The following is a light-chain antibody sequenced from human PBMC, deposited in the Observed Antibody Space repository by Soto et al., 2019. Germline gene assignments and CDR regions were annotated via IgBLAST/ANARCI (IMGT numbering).Light chain of an antibody. CDR3: QQYNKWPRT. Sequence: VLSQSPGTLSLTPGERATLSCRASQSISSNLAWYQQKPGQAPRLLIYGASSRATGIPARFSGSGSGTEFTLTISSLQSEDFAVYNCQQYNKWPRTLGQGTKVDIK. V-gene: IGKV3D-15*01. J-gene: IGKJ2*01. CDR1: QSISSN. CDR2: GAS.